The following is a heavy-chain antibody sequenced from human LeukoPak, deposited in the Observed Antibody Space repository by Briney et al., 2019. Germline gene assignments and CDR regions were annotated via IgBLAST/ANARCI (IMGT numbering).Heavy chain of an antibody. V-gene: IGHV3-48*01. CDR1: GFTFSTYS. J-gene: IGHJ4*02. D-gene: IGHD2-21*02. Sequence: GGSLRLSCAASGFTFSTYSMNWVRQAPGKGLEWVSYISSSSNTIYYADSVKGRFTISRDNAKISLYLQMNSLRAEDTAVYYCARVGLTVTADYWGQGTLVTVSS. CDR3: ARVGLTVTADY. CDR2: ISSSSNTI.